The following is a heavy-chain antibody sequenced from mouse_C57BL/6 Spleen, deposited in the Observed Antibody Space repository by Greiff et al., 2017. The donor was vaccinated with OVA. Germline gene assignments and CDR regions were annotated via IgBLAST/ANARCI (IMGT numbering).Heavy chain of an antibody. J-gene: IGHJ4*01. Sequence: QVQLQQSGAELVRPGTSVKLSCKASGYTFTSYWMHWVKQRPGQGLEWIGVIDPSDSYTNYNQKFKGKATLTVDTSSSTAYMQLSRLTSEDSAVYYCARSDDGYDYAMDYWGQGTSVTVSS. CDR1: GYTFTSYW. CDR3: ARSDDGYDYAMDY. CDR2: IDPSDSYT. D-gene: IGHD2-3*01. V-gene: IGHV1-59*01.